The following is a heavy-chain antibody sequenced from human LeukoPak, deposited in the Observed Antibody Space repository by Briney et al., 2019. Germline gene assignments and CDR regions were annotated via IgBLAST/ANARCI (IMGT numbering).Heavy chain of an antibody. CDR3: AKGNFGDILTGYYPKYYYYGMDV. V-gene: IGHV3-30*18. Sequence: PGGSLRLSCAASGFTFSSYGMHWVRQAPGKGLEWVAVISYDGSNKYYADSVKGRFTISRDNSKNTLYLQMNSLRAEDTAVYYCAKGNFGDILTGYYPKYYYYGMDVWGKGTTVTVSS. CDR1: GFTFSSYG. J-gene: IGHJ6*04. D-gene: IGHD3-9*01. CDR2: ISYDGSNK.